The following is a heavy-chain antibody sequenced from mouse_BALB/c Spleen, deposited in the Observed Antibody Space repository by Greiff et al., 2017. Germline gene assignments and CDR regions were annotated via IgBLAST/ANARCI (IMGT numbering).Heavy chain of an antibody. CDR3: ARGKGGSYYYAMDY. CDR1: GYTFTSYW. V-gene: IGHV1-69*02. Sequence: QVQLQQPGAELVKPGASVKLSCKASGYTFTSYWMHWVKQRPGQGLEWIGEIDPSDSYTNYNQKFKGKATLTVDKSSSTAYMQLSSLTSEDSAVSYCARGKGGSYYYAMDYWGQGTSVTVSA. CDR2: IDPSDSYT. J-gene: IGHJ4*01.